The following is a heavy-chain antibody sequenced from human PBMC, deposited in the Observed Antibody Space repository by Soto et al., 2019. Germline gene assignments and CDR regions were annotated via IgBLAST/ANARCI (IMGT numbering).Heavy chain of an antibody. CDR3: ARDQGYYDILTGLMDV. Sequence: GGSLRLSCAASGFTFSSYSMNWVRQAPGKGLEWVSSISSSSSYIYYADSVKGRFTISRDNAKNSLYLQMNSLRAEDTAVYYCARDQGYYDILTGLMDVWGKGTTVTVSS. CDR2: ISSSSSYI. V-gene: IGHV3-21*01. D-gene: IGHD3-9*01. J-gene: IGHJ6*03. CDR1: GFTFSSYS.